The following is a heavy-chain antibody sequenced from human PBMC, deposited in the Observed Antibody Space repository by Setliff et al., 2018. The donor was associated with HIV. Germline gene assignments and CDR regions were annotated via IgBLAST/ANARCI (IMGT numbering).Heavy chain of an antibody. CDR2: IMPDGSVT. D-gene: IGHD4-17*01. V-gene: IGHV3-7*01. CDR3: ARAPYARSNWFDP. Sequence: GGSLRLSCAASGFSFSTSWMNWVRQAPGKGLEWVGIIMPDGSVTSYSDSVKGRFTISRDNAMNSLYLQMNNVRAEDTAFYYCARAPYARSNWFDPWGQGTLVTVSS. CDR1: GFSFSTSW. J-gene: IGHJ5*02.